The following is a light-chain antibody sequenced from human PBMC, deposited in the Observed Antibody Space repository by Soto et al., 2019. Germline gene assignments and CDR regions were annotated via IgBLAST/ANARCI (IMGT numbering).Light chain of an antibody. CDR2: TAS. Sequence: IRMTQSPSSFSASTGDRVTITCRASQSISSYLNWYQQKPGKAPKLLIYTASSLQSGVPSRFSGSGSGTDFTLTISSLQPEDFATYYCQQTYNTPRAFGQGTKVDI. J-gene: IGKJ1*01. CDR3: QQTYNTPRA. CDR1: QSISSY. V-gene: IGKV1-39*01.